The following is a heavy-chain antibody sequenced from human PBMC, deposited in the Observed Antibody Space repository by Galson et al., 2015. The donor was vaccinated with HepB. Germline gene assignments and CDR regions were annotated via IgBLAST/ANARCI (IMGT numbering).Heavy chain of an antibody. D-gene: IGHD3-22*01. CDR3: ARVGYYYDSSGYFYHAFDI. J-gene: IGHJ3*02. V-gene: IGHV6-1*01. Sequence: CAISGDSVSSNSAAWNWIRQSPSRGLEWLGRTYYRSKWYNDYAVSVKSRITINPDTSKNQFSLQLNSVTPEDTAVYYCARVGYYYDSSGYFYHAFDIWGQGTMVTVSS. CDR2: TYYRSKWYN. CDR1: GDSVSSNSAA.